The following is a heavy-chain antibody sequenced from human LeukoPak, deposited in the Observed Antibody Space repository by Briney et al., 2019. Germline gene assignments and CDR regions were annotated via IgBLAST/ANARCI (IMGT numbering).Heavy chain of an antibody. CDR2: FYHSGGT. J-gene: IGHJ4*02. CDR3: ARGAGSSWYSLWKF. Sequence: PPETLSLTCNVSGASISSYYWSWIRQPPGEGLEWIGYFYHSGGTNYNPSLKSRATISIDTSKNEVSLKLRSVTAADTAVYYCARGAGSSWYSLWKFWGQGTLVTVSS. V-gene: IGHV4-59*01. D-gene: IGHD6-13*01. CDR1: GASISSYY.